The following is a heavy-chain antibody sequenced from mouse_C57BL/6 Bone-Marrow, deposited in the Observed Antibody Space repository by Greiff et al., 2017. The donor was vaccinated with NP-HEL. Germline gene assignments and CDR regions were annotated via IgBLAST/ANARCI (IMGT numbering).Heavy chain of an antibody. V-gene: IGHV14-4*01. J-gene: IGHJ2*01. CDR3: TTDSSGYVDY. Sequence: EVQLQQSGAELVRPGASVKLSCTASGFNIKDDYMHWVMQRPEQGLEWIGWIVPENGDTEYASKFQGKAAITADTSSNTAYLQLSSLTYEDTAVYYCTTDSSGYVDYWGQGTTLTVSS. CDR1: GFNIKDDY. CDR2: IVPENGDT. D-gene: IGHD3-2*02.